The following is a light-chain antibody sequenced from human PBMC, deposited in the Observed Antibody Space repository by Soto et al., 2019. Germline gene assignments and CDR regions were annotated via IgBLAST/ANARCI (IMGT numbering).Light chain of an antibody. CDR2: GAS. J-gene: IGKJ1*01. Sequence: LSXGERATLSCRASQSVSSSYLAWYQQKPGQAPRLLIYGASSRATGIPDRFSGSGSGTDFTLTISRLEPEDFAVYYCQQYGSSPTTFGQGTKVEIK. V-gene: IGKV3-20*01. CDR3: QQYGSSPTT. CDR1: QSVSSSY.